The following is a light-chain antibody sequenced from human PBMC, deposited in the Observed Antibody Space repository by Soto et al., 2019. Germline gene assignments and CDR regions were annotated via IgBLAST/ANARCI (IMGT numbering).Light chain of an antibody. CDR3: SSYTSRSTLEI. Sequence: QSALTQPASVSGSPGQSITISCTGTSSDVGGYDYVSWYQQHPGKAPKLMIYDVSNRPSGVSNRFSGSKSGNTASLTISGLQAEDEADYYCSSYTSRSTLEIFGGGTKPTVL. CDR1: SSDVGGYDY. J-gene: IGLJ2*01. CDR2: DVS. V-gene: IGLV2-14*03.